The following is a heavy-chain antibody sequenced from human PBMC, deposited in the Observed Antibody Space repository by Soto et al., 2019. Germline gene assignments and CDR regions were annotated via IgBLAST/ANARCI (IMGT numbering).Heavy chain of an antibody. D-gene: IGHD3-10*01. V-gene: IGHV1-69*01. Sequence: QAQLVQSGAEVKKPGSSVKVSCKASGGSFSDDTINWVRQAPGQGLEWMGGVIPIFQTPTYAQNFQGRVTITAEESTSTADTEPNILTCGETGVYYCARDSRGPGNKWGQATAVTVTS. J-gene: IGHJ4*02. CDR3: ARDSRGPGNK. CDR2: VIPIFQTP. CDR1: GGSFSDDT.